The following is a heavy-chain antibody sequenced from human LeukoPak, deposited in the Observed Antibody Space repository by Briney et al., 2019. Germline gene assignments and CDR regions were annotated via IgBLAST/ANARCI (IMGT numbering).Heavy chain of an antibody. Sequence: PSETLSLTCTVSAGSISSYCWSWIRQPPGKGLESIGYIYSSGSTNYNPSLKSRVTISVDTSKNQFSLKLSSVTAADTAVYYCAKYDSRGWFDPWGQGTLVTVSS. CDR2: IYSSGST. CDR1: AGSISSYC. D-gene: IGHD3-3*01. J-gene: IGHJ5*02. V-gene: IGHV4-59*08. CDR3: AKYDSRGWFDP.